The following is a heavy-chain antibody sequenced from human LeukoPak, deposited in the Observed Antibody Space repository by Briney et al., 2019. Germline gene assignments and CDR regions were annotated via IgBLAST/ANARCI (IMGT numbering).Heavy chain of an antibody. CDR3: ARGAGTFGGVIPLYNWFDP. J-gene: IGHJ5*02. CDR2: IYYSGST. D-gene: IGHD3-16*02. Sequence: SETLSLTCTVSGGSISSGGYYWSWIRQHPGKGLEWIGYIYYSGSTYYNPSLKSRVTIPVDTSKNQFSLKLSSVTAADTAVYYCARGAGTFGGVIPLYNWFDPWGQGTLVTVSS. CDR1: GGSISSGGYY. V-gene: IGHV4-31*03.